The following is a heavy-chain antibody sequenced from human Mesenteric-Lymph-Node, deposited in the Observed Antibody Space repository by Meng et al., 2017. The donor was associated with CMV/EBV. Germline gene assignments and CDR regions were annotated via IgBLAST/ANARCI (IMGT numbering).Heavy chain of an antibody. Sequence: SETLSLTCSVSGGSVSRGSWYWSWIRQPPGKGLEWIAYVYDTESTKYNPSLESRVTISVDTSQNQFSLRLTSVTAADTAVYYCARGAYDFRSGYYGNAYDIWGHGTMVTVSS. D-gene: IGHD3-3*01. J-gene: IGHJ3*02. CDR1: GGSVSRGSWY. V-gene: IGHV4-61*01. CDR3: ARGAYDFRSGYYGNAYDI. CDR2: VYDTEST.